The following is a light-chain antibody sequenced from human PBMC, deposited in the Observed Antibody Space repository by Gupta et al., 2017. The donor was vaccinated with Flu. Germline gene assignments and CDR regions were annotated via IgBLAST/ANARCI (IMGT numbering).Light chain of an antibody. V-gene: IGLV1-44*01. Sequence: QSVLTQPPSASETPGQRVTISCSGSSSNIGSNNVNWYLQRPGTAPKLLIYNDNQRPSGVPDRISGSKSGTSASLAIGGLHSEDEADYYCAAWDDSLNGDVFGTGTKVTVL. CDR2: NDN. CDR1: SSNIGSNN. J-gene: IGLJ1*01. CDR3: AAWDDSLNGDV.